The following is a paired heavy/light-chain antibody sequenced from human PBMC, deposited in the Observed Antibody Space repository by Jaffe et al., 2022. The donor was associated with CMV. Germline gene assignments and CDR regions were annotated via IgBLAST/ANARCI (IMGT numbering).Heavy chain of an antibody. CDR1: GFSFSDHY. V-gene: IGHV3-72*01. Sequence: EVQLVESGGGLVQPGGFVRLSCAASGFSFSDHYMDWVRQAPGKGLEWVGRIRNKANSHTTEYAASVQGRFTISRDDSQNSLYLQMNSLKTEDTAVYHCVRGSISSDWLSSDWFDPWGQGTQVTVSS. CDR2: IRNKANSHTT. D-gene: IGHD3-9*01. J-gene: IGHJ5*02. CDR3: VRGSISSDWLSSDWFDP.
Light chain of an antibody. CDR3: LQHHTYPLT. CDR2: AAS. J-gene: IGKJ4*01. CDR1: QGISNS. V-gene: IGKV1-17*03. Sequence: DIQMTQSPSAMSASVGDRVTITCRASQGISNSLAWFQQKPGKVPQRLIYAASSLHSGVPSRFSGSGSGTEFTLTISSLQPEDSATYYCLQHHTYPLTFGGGTKVEIK.